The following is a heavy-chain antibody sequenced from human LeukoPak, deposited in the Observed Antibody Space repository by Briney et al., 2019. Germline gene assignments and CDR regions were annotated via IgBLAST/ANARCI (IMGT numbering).Heavy chain of an antibody. CDR3: ARDLHYGDPRGEHDY. D-gene: IGHD4-17*01. CDR2: ISSSSSTI. Sequence: GGPLRLSCAASGFTFSSYSMNWVRQAPGKGLEWVSYISSSSSTIYYADSVKGRFTISRDNAKNSLYLQTNSLRAEDTAVYYCARDLHYGDPRGEHDYWGQGTLVTVSS. J-gene: IGHJ4*02. CDR1: GFTFSSYS. V-gene: IGHV3-48*01.